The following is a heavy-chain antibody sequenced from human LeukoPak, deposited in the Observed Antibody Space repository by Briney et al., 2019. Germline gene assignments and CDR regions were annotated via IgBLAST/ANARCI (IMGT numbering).Heavy chain of an antibody. Sequence: ASVKVSCKASGYTFTGYYMHWVRQAPGQGLEWMGWINPNSDVTNYAQKFQGRVTLTRDTSISTAYMELSRLTFDDTAVYYCAKTPGPMGWFDPWGQGTLVAVSS. CDR1: GYTFTGYY. CDR2: INPNSDVT. CDR3: AKTPGPMGWFDP. V-gene: IGHV1-2*02. J-gene: IGHJ5*02. D-gene: IGHD2-8*01.